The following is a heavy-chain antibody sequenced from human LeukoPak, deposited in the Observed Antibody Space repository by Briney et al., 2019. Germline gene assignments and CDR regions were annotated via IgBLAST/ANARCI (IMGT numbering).Heavy chain of an antibody. Sequence: GGSLRLSCAASGFTFSNYWVDWVRQAPGKGLEWVANINQDGSMNNYLESVTGRSIISSDNAKNSLYLQMSSLRVEDTAMYYCVNLWEAGYWGQGTLVTVSS. CDR2: INQDGSMN. V-gene: IGHV3-7*01. J-gene: IGHJ4*02. D-gene: IGHD3-16*01. CDR3: VNLWEAGY. CDR1: GFTFSNYW.